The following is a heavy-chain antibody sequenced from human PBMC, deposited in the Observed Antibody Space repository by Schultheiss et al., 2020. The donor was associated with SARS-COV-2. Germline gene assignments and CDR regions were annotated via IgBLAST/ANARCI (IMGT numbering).Heavy chain of an antibody. CDR2: IYYSGST. J-gene: IGHJ6*03. CDR1: GGSISSGGYY. D-gene: IGHD6-6*01. Sequence: SQTLSLTCTVSGGSISSGGYYWSWIRQHPGKGLEWIGYIYYSGSTYYNPSLKSRVTISVDTSKNQFSLKLSSVTAADTAVYYCARGSSWSILLNYYMDVWGKGTTVTVSS. V-gene: IGHV4-31*03. CDR3: ARGSSWSILLNYYMDV.